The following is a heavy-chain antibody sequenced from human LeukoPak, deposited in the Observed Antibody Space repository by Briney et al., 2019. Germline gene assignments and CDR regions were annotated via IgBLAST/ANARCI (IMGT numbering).Heavy chain of an antibody. V-gene: IGHV3-30*02. Sequence: GGSLRLSCAASGFTFSSYGMHWVRQAPGKGLEWVAFIRYDGSNKYYADSVKGRFTISRDNSKNTLYLQMNSLRAEDTAVYYCAKDKEKGGKIVVVISYFDYWGQGTLVTVSS. J-gene: IGHJ4*02. CDR3: AKDKEKGGKIVVVISYFDY. CDR1: GFTFSSYG. CDR2: IRYDGSNK. D-gene: IGHD3-22*01.